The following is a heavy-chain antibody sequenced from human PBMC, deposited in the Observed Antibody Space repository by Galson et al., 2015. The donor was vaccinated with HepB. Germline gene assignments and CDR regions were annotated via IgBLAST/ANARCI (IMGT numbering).Heavy chain of an antibody. Sequence: SVKVSCKASGYTFTSYGISWVRQAPGQGLEWMGWISGYNGNTNYAQKLQGRVTMTTDTSTSTAYMELRSLRSDDTAVYYCARARGPLTIAAAADYWGQGTLVTVSS. J-gene: IGHJ4*02. CDR2: ISGYNGNT. D-gene: IGHD6-13*01. V-gene: IGHV1-18*04. CDR3: ARARGPLTIAAAADY. CDR1: GYTFTSYG.